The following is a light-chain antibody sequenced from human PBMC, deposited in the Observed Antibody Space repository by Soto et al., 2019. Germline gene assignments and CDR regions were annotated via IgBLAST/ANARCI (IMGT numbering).Light chain of an antibody. J-gene: IGKJ2*01. CDR2: HAS. CDR3: QPRGVWPCVS. Sequence: EMVLTQSPDTLSLSPRESATLSCRASQSVSSYLAWSQQEPGLPPRLLIYHASNMATGIPARFSGGGSGTDFTLANSSLETEDLSVYCCQPRGVWPCVSFGQGNQL. V-gene: IGKV3-11*01. CDR1: QSVSSY.